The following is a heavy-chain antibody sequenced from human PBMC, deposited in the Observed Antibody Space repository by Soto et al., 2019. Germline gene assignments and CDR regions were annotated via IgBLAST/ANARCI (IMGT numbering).Heavy chain of an antibody. V-gene: IGHV4-59*01. J-gene: IGHJ5*02. D-gene: IGHD3-16*01. Sequence: LSLTCNVSGGSISNYYWTWVRQSPEKGLEWIGYMYYNGNINYNPSLKSRVTISIDTSKNQFSLTLKSVTAADTAVYYCASGGNWFDPWGQGVLVTVSS. CDR1: GGSISNYY. CDR2: MYYNGNI. CDR3: ASGGNWFDP.